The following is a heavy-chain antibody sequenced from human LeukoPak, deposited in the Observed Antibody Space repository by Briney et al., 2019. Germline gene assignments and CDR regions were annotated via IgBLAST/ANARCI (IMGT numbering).Heavy chain of an antibody. CDR1: GFTFSGSA. J-gene: IGHJ4*02. CDR2: IRSKANSYAT. Sequence: PGGSLRLSCAASGFTFSGSAMHWVRQASGKGLEWVGRIRSKANSYATAYAASVKGRFTISRDDSKNTAYLQTNSLKTEDTAVYYCTRLIEPLYCGGDCYLDYWGQGTLVTVSS. CDR3: TRLIEPLYCGGDCYLDY. V-gene: IGHV3-73*01. D-gene: IGHD2-21*02.